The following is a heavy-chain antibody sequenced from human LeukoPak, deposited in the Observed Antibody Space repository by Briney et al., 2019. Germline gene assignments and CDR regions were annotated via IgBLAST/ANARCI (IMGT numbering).Heavy chain of an antibody. CDR1: GFTFSTYD. D-gene: IGHD2-8*01. J-gene: IGHJ6*02. CDR3: ARDGLMTNFDRRYYYGMDV. CDR2: ISASGTSI. V-gene: IGHV3-48*03. Sequence: GGSLRLSCAASGFTFSTYDMYWVRQAPGKGLEWVSYISASGTSIYYADSVRGRFTISRDNAKKSLYLQMNSLRAEDTAVYYCARDGLMTNFDRRYYYGMDVWGQGTTVTVSS.